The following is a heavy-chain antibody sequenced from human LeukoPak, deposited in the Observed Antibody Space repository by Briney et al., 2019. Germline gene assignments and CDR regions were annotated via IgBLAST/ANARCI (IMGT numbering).Heavy chain of an antibody. CDR1: GGSISSYY. V-gene: IGHV4-4*07. CDR3: ARGPDTAMVLYYYYYMDV. D-gene: IGHD5-18*01. Sequence: SETLSLTCTVSGGSISSYYWSWIRQPAGKGLEWIGRIYTSGSTNYNPSLKSRVTMSVDTSKNQFSLKLSSVTAADTAVYYCARGPDTAMVLYYYYYMDVWGKGTTVTVS. J-gene: IGHJ6*03. CDR2: IYTSGST.